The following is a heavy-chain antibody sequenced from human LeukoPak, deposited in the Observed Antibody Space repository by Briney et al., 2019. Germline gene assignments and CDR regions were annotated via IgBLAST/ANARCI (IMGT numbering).Heavy chain of an antibody. CDR3: ASDCGGDCYNSDY. V-gene: IGHV4-38-2*01. J-gene: IGHJ4*02. D-gene: IGHD2-21*02. Sequence: SETLSLTCAVSGYSISSGYYWGWIRHPPGKGLEWIGSIYHSGSTYYNPSLKSRVTISVDTSKNQFSLKLSSVTAADTAVYYCASDCGGDCYNSDYWGQGTLVTVSS. CDR1: GYSISSGYY. CDR2: IYHSGST.